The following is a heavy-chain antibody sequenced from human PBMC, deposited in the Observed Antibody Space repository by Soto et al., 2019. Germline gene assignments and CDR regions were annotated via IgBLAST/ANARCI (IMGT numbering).Heavy chain of an antibody. CDR2: ISAYNGNT. J-gene: IGHJ6*02. Sequence: ASVKVSCKASGYTFTSYGISWVRQAPGQGLEWMGWISAYNGNTNYAQKLQGRVTMTTDTSTSTAYMELRSLRSDDTAVYYCARDLITIFGVVITTYYYYGMDVWGQGTTVTVSS. D-gene: IGHD3-3*01. CDR1: GYTFTSYG. CDR3: ARDLITIFGVVITTYYYYGMDV. V-gene: IGHV1-18*01.